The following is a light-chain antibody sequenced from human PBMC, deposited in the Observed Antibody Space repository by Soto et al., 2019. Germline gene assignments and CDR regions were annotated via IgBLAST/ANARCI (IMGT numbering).Light chain of an antibody. CDR1: QDIAIY. CDR3: QQPRMSPST. Sequence: IQLTQSPSFLSASVGVRVTITCRASQDIAIYLAWYQQKPGEAPKLLVYAASTLYGGVPSRFSGSGSGTDFALPVTSLHDEDFATYYGQQPRMSPSTFGGGTKVEIK. V-gene: IGKV1-9*01. J-gene: IGKJ4*01. CDR2: AAS.